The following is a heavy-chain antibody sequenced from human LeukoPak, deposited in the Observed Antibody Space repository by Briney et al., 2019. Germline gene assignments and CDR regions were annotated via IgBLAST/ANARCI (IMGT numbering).Heavy chain of an antibody. CDR2: IYYSGST. Sequence: SQTLSLTCTVSGGSISSGSYYWGWIRQPPGKGLEWIGSIYYSGSTYYNPSLKSRVTISVDTSKNQFSLKLSSVTAADTAVYYCARGGLPAEGGYDAFDIWGQGTMVTVSS. CDR3: ARGGLPAEGGYDAFDI. J-gene: IGHJ3*02. V-gene: IGHV4-39*07. D-gene: IGHD4-11*01. CDR1: GGSISSGSYY.